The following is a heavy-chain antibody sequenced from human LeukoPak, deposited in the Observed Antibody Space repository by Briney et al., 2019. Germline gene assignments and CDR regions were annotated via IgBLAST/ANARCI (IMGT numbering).Heavy chain of an antibody. CDR2: IYPGDSDT. Sequence: GESLKISCKGSGDTFTNYWIGWVRQMPGKGLDWMGIIYPGDSDTRYSPSFQGQVTISADKSTTTAYLQWSSLKASDTAMYYCARGRGDYYYDSSGYLHAFDILGQGTMVTVTS. V-gene: IGHV5-51*01. CDR3: ARGRGDYYYDSSGYLHAFDI. J-gene: IGHJ3*02. CDR1: GDTFTNYW. D-gene: IGHD3-22*01.